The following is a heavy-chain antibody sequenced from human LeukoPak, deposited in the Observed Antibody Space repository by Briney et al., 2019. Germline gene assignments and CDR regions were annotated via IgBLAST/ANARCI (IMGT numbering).Heavy chain of an antibody. CDR3: ARQGAPGLLYFDS. J-gene: IGHJ4*02. D-gene: IGHD2/OR15-2a*01. V-gene: IGHV5-51*01. Sequence: GESLKISCKGSGYSFTSYWIGWVRQMPGKGLEWMGIIYPGDSDTRYSPSFQGQVTISADKSISTAYLQWSSLRASDTAIYYCARQGAPGLLYFDSWGQGTLVTVSS. CDR2: IYPGDSDT. CDR1: GYSFTSYW.